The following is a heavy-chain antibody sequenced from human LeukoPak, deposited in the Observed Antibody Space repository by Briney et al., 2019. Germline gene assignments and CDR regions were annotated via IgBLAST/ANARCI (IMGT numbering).Heavy chain of an antibody. D-gene: IGHD2-2*01. V-gene: IGHV1-18*01. CDR3: ARRVVPAAMPNNWFDP. CDR2: ISAYNGDT. J-gene: IGHJ5*02. CDR1: GYTFTTYG. Sequence: ASVKVSCKASGYTFTTYGITWVRQAPGQGLEWMGWISAYNGDTNYAQKLQGRVTMTTDTSTRTAYMELRSLRSDDTAVYYCARRVVPAAMPNNWFDPWGQGTLVTVSS.